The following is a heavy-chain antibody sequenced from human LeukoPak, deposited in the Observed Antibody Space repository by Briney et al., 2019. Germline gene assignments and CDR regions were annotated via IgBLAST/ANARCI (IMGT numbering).Heavy chain of an antibody. D-gene: IGHD6-19*01. CDR2: ISSSSSYI. CDR1: GFTFSSYS. CDR3: AREDGDIVVAGTGDYFDY. V-gene: IGHV3-21*01. Sequence: GGSLRLTCAASGFTFSSYSMNWVRQAPGKGLEWVSSISSSSSYIYYADSVKGRFTISRDNAKNSLYLQMNSLRAEDTAVYYCAREDGDIVVAGTGDYFDYWGQGTLVTVSS. J-gene: IGHJ4*02.